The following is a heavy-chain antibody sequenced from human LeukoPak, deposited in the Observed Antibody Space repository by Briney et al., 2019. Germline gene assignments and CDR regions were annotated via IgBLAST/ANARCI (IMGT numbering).Heavy chain of an antibody. D-gene: IGHD6-13*01. V-gene: IGHV3-11*04. CDR1: GFTFSDYY. CDR3: ARDRDRIAAAGTDFDY. Sequence: GGSLRLSCAASGFTFSDYYMSWIRQAPGKGLEWVSYISSSGSTIYYADSVKGRFTISRDNAKNSLYLQMNSLRAEDTAVYYCARDRDRIAAAGTDFDYWGQGTLVTVSS. CDR2: ISSSGSTI. J-gene: IGHJ4*02.